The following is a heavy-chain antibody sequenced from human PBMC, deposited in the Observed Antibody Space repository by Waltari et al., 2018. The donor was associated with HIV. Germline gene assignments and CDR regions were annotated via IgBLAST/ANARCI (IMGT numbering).Heavy chain of an antibody. CDR1: GGSISSGSYY. CDR2: IYTSGGT. Sequence: QVQLQESGPGLVKPSQTLSLTCTVSGGSISSGSYYWSWIRQPAGKGLEWIGRIYTSGGTNYNPSLKSRVTISVETSKNLFSRKLSSVTAADTAVYYCARDRNYYYDSSGYFFNAFDIWGQGTMVTVSS. V-gene: IGHV4-61*02. J-gene: IGHJ3*02. D-gene: IGHD3-22*01. CDR3: ARDRNYYYDSSGYFFNAFDI.